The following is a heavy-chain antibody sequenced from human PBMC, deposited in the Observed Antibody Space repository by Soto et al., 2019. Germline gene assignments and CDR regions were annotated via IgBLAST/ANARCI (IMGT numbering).Heavy chain of an antibody. J-gene: IGHJ4*02. V-gene: IGHV1-18*01. CDR2: ISAYNGNT. CDR1: GYTFTGYG. CDR3: GRDSEPRGIAAAGNWVY. Sequence: ASVKVSCKASGYTFTGYGISWVRQAPGQGLEWMGWISAYNGNTNYAQKLQGRVTMTTDTSTSTAYMELRSLRSDDTAVYYCGRDSEPRGIAAAGNWVYWGQGTLVTVSS. D-gene: IGHD6-13*01.